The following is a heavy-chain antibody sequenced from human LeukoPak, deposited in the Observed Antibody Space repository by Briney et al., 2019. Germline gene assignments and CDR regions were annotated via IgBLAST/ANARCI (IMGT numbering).Heavy chain of an antibody. V-gene: IGHV1-2*02. J-gene: IGHJ4*02. CDR3: ARSSSGSSVAY. Sequence: ASVKVSCKASGYTFTGYYMHGVRQAPGRGLEWMGWINPNSGGTNYAQKFQGRVTMTRDTSISTAYMELSRLRSDDTAVYYCARSSSGSSVAYWGQGTLVTVSS. D-gene: IGHD6-6*01. CDR2: INPNSGGT. CDR1: GYTFTGYY.